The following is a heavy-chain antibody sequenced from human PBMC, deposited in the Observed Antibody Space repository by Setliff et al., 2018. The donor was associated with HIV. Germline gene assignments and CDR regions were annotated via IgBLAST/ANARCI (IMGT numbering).Heavy chain of an antibody. V-gene: IGHV3-30*02. CDR3: ARSVIGYYYYGMDV. Sequence: GGSLRLSCAASGFGFSSAYMNWVRQAPGKGLEWVAFIRYDGSNKYYADSVKGRFTISRDNSKNTLYLQMNSLRAEDTAVYYCARSVIGYYYYGMDVWGQGTLVTVSS. CDR2: IRYDGSNK. CDR1: GFGFSSAY. D-gene: IGHD3-10*01. J-gene: IGHJ6*02.